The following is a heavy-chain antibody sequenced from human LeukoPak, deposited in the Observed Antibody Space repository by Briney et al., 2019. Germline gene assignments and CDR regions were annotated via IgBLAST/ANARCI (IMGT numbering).Heavy chain of an antibody. CDR3: ASLGSTYGLFDY. V-gene: IGHV1-2*02. CDR2: INTNAGVT. D-gene: IGHD1-26*01. J-gene: IGHJ4*02. CDR1: GYTLNGYY. Sequence: ASVKVSCTASGYTLNGYYINWVRQAPGQGLEWMGWINTNAGVTKYAQKFQGRVTMTRETFISPVYMELSGLSSDETAVYFCASLGSTYGLFDYWGQGTLVTVSS.